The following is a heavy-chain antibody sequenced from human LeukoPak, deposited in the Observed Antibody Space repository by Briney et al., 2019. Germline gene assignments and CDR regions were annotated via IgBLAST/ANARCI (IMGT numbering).Heavy chain of an antibody. Sequence: SETRSLTCTVSGGSISSSSYYWGWIRQPPGKGLEWIGSIYYSGSTYYNPSLKSRVTISVDTSKNQFSLKLSSVTAADTAVYYCARHRFDFDYWGQGTLVTVSS. D-gene: IGHD3-3*01. CDR1: GGSISSSSYY. CDR3: ARHRFDFDY. CDR2: IYYSGST. J-gene: IGHJ4*02. V-gene: IGHV4-39*01.